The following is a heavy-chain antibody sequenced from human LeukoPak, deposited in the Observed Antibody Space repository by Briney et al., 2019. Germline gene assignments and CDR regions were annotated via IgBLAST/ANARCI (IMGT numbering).Heavy chain of an antibody. CDR2: IYPGDSDT. V-gene: IGHV5-51*01. D-gene: IGHD1-14*01. Sequence: RHGESLQISCQGSGSSFTSYWIAGVRQMPGKGLEWMGIIYPGDSDTRYSPSFQGQVTISADKSISTAYLQWSSLKASDTAMYYCARGPAGNQFDYWGQGTLVTVSS. J-gene: IGHJ4*02. CDR3: ARGPAGNQFDY. CDR1: GSSFTSYW.